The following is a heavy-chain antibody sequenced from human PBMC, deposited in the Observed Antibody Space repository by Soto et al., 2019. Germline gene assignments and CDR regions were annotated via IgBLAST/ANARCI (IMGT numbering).Heavy chain of an antibody. CDR1: GGSFSGYY. Sequence: SETLSLTCAVYGGSFSGYYWSWIRQPPGKGLEWIGEINHSGSTNYNPSLKSRVTISVDTSKNQFSLKLSSVTAADTAVYYCARTKGADYGDYGGGFGYWGQGTLVTVSS. CDR2: INHSGST. V-gene: IGHV4-34*01. CDR3: ARTKGADYGDYGGGFGY. J-gene: IGHJ4*02. D-gene: IGHD4-17*01.